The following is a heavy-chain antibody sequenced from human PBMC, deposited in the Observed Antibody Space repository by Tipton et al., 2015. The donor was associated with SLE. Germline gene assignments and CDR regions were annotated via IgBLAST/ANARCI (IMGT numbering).Heavy chain of an antibody. J-gene: IGHJ6*03. CDR3: ARGTKGGYYYYYYMDV. CDR1: GASLSRGDDF. Sequence: TLSLTCTVSGASLSRGDDFWSWIRQSAGKGLEWIGRIHTTGSTHYNPSLQSRVSMSIDTSKNQFSLRLSSVTAADTAVYYCARGTKGGYYYYYYMDVWGKGTTVTVSS. CDR2: IHTTGST. V-gene: IGHV4-61*02.